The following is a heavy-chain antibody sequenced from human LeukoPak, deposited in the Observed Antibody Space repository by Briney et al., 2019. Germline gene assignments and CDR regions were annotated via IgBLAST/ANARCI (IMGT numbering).Heavy chain of an antibody. CDR3: ARATPRDYSVAGDY. CDR1: GFTFSAYN. J-gene: IGHJ4*02. Sequence: GGSLRLSCAASGFTFSAYNMNWVRQAPGKALEWVSSITNTGTYSFYGDSVKGRFTISRDNARNSLYLQMNGLRPEDTAVYYCARATPRDYSVAGDYWGQGTLVTVSS. D-gene: IGHD4-17*01. CDR2: ITNTGTYS. V-gene: IGHV3-21*04.